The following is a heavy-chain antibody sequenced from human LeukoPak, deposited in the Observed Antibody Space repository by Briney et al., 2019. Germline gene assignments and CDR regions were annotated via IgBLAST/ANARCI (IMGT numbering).Heavy chain of an antibody. CDR3: VKDDSYYYDSGGYPH. V-gene: IGHV3-64D*09. J-gene: IGHJ4*02. D-gene: IGHD3-22*01. Sequence: GGSLRLSCSASGFTFSTYFMHWVCQAPGKGLEYVSAISSNGGSTYYADSVKGRFTISRDNSKNTLYLQMSSLRAEDTAVYHCVKDDSYYYDSGGYPHWGQGTLVTVSS. CDR1: GFTFSTYF. CDR2: ISSNGGST.